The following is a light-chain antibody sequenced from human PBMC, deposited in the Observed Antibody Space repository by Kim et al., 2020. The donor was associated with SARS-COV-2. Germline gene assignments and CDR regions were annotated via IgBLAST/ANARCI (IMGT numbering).Light chain of an antibody. CDR2: RNN. CDR1: SSNIGSNY. V-gene: IGLV1-47*01. Sequence: QSVLTQSPSASGTPGQRVTISCSGSSSNIGSNYVYWYQQLPGTAPKLLIYRNNQRPSWVPDRFSGSKSGTSASLAISGLRSEDEADYYCAAWDDSLSVVFGGGTQLSVL. J-gene: IGLJ2*01. CDR3: AAWDDSLSVV.